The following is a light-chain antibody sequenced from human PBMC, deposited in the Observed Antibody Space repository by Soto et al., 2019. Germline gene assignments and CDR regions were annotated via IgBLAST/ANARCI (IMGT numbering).Light chain of an antibody. CDR2: GAS. J-gene: IGKJ1*01. CDR1: QSVSSSY. V-gene: IGKV3-20*01. CDR3: QQNGSSRT. Sequence: EIVLTQSPGTLSLSPGERATLSCRASQSVSSSYLAWYQQKPGQPPRLLIDGASSRATCIPDRFSGSGSRTDFPLTISRLYPEDFAVYFRQQNGSSRTFGQGTKVEIK.